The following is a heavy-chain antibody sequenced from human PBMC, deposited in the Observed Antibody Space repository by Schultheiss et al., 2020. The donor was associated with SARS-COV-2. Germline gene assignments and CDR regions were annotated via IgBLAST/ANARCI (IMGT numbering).Heavy chain of an antibody. V-gene: IGHV3-73*01. CDR3: TTSAAGPFRVDY. CDR1: GFTFSGSA. Sequence: GGSLRLSCAASGFTFSGSAMHWVRQASGKGLEWVGRIRSKANNYATAYAASVKGRFTISRDDSKNTAYLQMNSLKTEDTAVDYCTTSAAGPFRVDYWGQGTLVTVSS. J-gene: IGHJ4*02. D-gene: IGHD6-13*01. CDR2: IRSKANNYAT.